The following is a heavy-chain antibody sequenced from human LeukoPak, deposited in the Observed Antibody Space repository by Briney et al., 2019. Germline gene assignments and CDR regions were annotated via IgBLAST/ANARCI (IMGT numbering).Heavy chain of an antibody. J-gene: IGHJ6*04. Sequence: SQTLSLTCTVSGVSISSGSYDWSSIRQPAGKGLEWIGRIYTSGSTNYNPSLKSRVTISVDTSKNQFSLKLSSVTAADTAVYYCAREEDCSSTSCYVVWGKGTTVTVSS. V-gene: IGHV4-61*02. CDR2: IYTSGST. CDR1: GVSISSGSYD. D-gene: IGHD2-2*01. CDR3: AREEDCSSTSCYVV.